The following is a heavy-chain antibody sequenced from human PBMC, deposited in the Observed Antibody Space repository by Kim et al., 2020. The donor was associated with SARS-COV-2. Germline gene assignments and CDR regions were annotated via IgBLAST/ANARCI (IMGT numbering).Heavy chain of an antibody. CDR1: EFTFSSFG. CDR2: ISYDGSYK. D-gene: IGHD1-26*01. J-gene: IGHJ6*02. CDR3: TKDHLPGTYLYYGMDV. Sequence: GGSLRLSCAASEFTFSSFGMHWVRQAPGKGLEWVAVISYDGSYKYYADSVKGRFTISRDNSKNTLYLQMNSLRAEDTAVYYCTKDHLPGTYLYYGMDVWGQGTTVIVS. V-gene: IGHV3-30*18.